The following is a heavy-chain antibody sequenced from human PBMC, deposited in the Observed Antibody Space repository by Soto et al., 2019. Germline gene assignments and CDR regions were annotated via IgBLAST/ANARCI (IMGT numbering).Heavy chain of an antibody. D-gene: IGHD3-3*01. Sequence: ASVKVSCKASGFTFTSAAVQWVRQARGQRLEWIGWIVVGSGNTNYAQKFQERVTITRDMSTSTAYMELSSLRSEDTAVYYCAADGAFGVRFLEWLVKDYYYYGMDVWGQGTTVTVSS. J-gene: IGHJ6*02. CDR1: GFTFTSAA. V-gene: IGHV1-58*01. CDR3: AADGAFGVRFLEWLVKDYYYYGMDV. CDR2: IVVGSGNT.